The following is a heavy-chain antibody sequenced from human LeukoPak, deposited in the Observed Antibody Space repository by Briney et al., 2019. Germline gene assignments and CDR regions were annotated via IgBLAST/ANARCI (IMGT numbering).Heavy chain of an antibody. CDR3: ARSLAARPTNYFDY. CDR1: GFTFSSYW. CDR2: INTDGSST. J-gene: IGHJ4*02. D-gene: IGHD6-6*01. Sequence: GGSLRLSCAASGFTFSSYWMHWVRQAPGKGLVWVSRINTDGSSTSYADSVKGRFTISRDNAKNTLYLQMNSLRAEDTAVYYCARSLAARPTNYFDYWGQGTLVTVSS. V-gene: IGHV3-74*01.